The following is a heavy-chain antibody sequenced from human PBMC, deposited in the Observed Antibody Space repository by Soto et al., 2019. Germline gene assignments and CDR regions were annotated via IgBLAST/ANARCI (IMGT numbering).Heavy chain of an antibody. V-gene: IGHV5-51*01. J-gene: IGHJ5*02. CDR1: GYSFTSYW. D-gene: IGHD6-19*01. CDR2: IYPGDSDT. CDR3: ARRDKQAVAGDNWFDP. Sequence: PGESLKISCKGSGYSFTSYWIGWVRQMPGKGLEWMGIIYPGDSDTRYSPSFQGQVTISADKSISTAYLQWSSLKASDTAMYYCARRDKQAVAGDNWFDPWGQGTLVTVSS.